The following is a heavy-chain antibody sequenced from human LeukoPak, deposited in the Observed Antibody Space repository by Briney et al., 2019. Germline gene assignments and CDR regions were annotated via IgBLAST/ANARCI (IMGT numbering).Heavy chain of an antibody. CDR2: IYYSGST. V-gene: IGHV4-59*01. CDR3: ARGPDSSGYYDPFDY. Sequence: SETLSLTCTVSGDSISSYYWSWIRQPPGKGLEWIGYIYYSGSTNYNPSLKSRVTISVDTSKNQFSRKLSSVTAADTAVYYCARGPDSSGYYDPFDYWGQGTLVTVSS. CDR1: GDSISSYY. J-gene: IGHJ4*02. D-gene: IGHD3-22*01.